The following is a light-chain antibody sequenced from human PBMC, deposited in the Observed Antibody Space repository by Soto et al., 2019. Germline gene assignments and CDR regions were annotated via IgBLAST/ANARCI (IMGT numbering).Light chain of an antibody. J-gene: IGKJ2*01. Sequence: EIVLTQSPATLSLSPGERATLSCRASQSVSNSLAWYQQKPGQAPRLLIYDASKRATGFPARFSGSGSGTAFTLTISSLEPEDFAVYYCQQRSNWPRTFGQGTKLEIK. CDR3: QQRSNWPRT. CDR1: QSVSNS. V-gene: IGKV3-11*01. CDR2: DAS.